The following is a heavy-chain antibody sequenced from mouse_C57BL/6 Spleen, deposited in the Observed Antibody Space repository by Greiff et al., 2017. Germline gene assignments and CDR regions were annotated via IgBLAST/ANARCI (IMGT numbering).Heavy chain of an antibody. CDR3: ARGGYSSYSNPWFAY. CDR2: ISYDGSN. V-gene: IGHV3-6*01. D-gene: IGHD2-5*01. J-gene: IGHJ3*01. Sequence: DVQLQESGPGLVKPSQSLSLTCSVTGYSITSGYYWNWIRQVPGNKLEWMGYISYDGSNNYNPSLKNRISITRDTSKNQFFLKLNSVTTEDTATYYCARGGYSSYSNPWFAYWGQGTLVTVSA. CDR1: GYSITSGYY.